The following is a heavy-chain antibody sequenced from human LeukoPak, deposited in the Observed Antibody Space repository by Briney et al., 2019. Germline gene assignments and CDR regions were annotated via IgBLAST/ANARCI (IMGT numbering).Heavy chain of an antibody. D-gene: IGHD4-17*01. CDR3: ARDQYGDYALDY. V-gene: IGHV3-33*01. Sequence: WVAVIWYDGSNKYYADSVKGRFTISRDNSKNTLYLQMNSLRAEDTAVYYCARDQYGDYALDYWGQGTLVTVSS. CDR2: IWYDGSNK. J-gene: IGHJ4*02.